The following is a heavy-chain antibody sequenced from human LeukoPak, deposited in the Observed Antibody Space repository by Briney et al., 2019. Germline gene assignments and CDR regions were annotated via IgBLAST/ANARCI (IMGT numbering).Heavy chain of an antibody. Sequence: GGSLRLSCAASGFTFSSYGMHWVRQAPGKGLEWVAVISYDGSNKYYADSVKGRFTISRDNSKNTLYLQMNSLRAEDTGVYYCAKDLEYCSSTCCYPPKYITDYWGQGTLVTVSS. CDR2: ISYDGSNK. J-gene: IGHJ4*02. CDR3: AKDLEYCSSTCCYPPKYITDY. V-gene: IGHV3-30*18. D-gene: IGHD2-2*01. CDR1: GFTFSSYG.